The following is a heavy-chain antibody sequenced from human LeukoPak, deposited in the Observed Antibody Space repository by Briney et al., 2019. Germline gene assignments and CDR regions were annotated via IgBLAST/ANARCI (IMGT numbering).Heavy chain of an antibody. Sequence: GSLRLSCAASGFTLSTYAMSWVRQAPGKGLEWIGYIYYSGSSNYNPSLKSRVTISVDTSKNQFSLKLSSVTAADTAVYYCARDHPNWGLRDWGQGTLVTISS. V-gene: IGHV4-59*01. CDR2: IYYSGSS. D-gene: IGHD7-27*01. J-gene: IGHJ4*02. CDR1: GFTLSTYA. CDR3: ARDHPNWGLRD.